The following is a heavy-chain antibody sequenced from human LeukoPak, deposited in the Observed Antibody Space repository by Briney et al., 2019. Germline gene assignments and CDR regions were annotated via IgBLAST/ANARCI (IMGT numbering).Heavy chain of an antibody. J-gene: IGHJ4*02. CDR3: AREHRHEGATVDS. D-gene: IGHD1-26*01. V-gene: IGHV3-74*01. CDR2: IERDGRGT. Sequence: GGSLRLSCAASGFTFSSYWMHWVRQAPGKGLVWVSRIERDGRGTSYADSVRGRFTISRDNAKNTLYLQMNSPRAEDTAVYYCAREHRHEGATVDSWGQGTLVTVSS. CDR1: GFTFSSYW.